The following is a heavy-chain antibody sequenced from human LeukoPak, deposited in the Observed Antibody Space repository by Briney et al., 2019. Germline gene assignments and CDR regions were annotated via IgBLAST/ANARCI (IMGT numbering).Heavy chain of an antibody. CDR2: ISSSTSYI. V-gene: IGHV3-21*01. D-gene: IGHD3-22*01. Sequence: PGGSLRLSCAASGFTFSSYGMNWVRQAPGKGLEWVSSISSSTSYIYYADSVKGRFTISRDSAKNSLYLQMNSLRAEDTAVYYCARNDDSSAYLDYWGQGTLVTVSS. CDR3: ARNDDSSAYLDY. CDR1: GFTFSSYG. J-gene: IGHJ4*02.